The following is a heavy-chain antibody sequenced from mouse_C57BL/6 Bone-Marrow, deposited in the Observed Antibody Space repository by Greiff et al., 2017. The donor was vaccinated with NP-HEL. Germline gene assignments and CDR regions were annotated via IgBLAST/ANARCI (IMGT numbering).Heavy chain of an antibody. CDR2: IDPETGGT. CDR1: FSPFPSSS. D-gene: IGHD4-1*01. V-gene: IGHV1-15*01. Sequence: DPLQQSGAELVRPFSSFPLSFPSSFSPFPSSSLPFFPPPPFPGLEWIGAIDPETGGTAYNQKFKGKAILTADKSSSTAYMELRSLTSEDSAVYYCTRELGTPYWYFDVWGTGTTVTVSS. J-gene: IGHJ1*03. CDR3: TRELGTPYWYFDV.